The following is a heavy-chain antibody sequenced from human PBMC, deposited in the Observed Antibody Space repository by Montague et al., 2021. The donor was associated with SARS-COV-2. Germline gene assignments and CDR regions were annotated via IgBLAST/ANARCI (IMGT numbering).Heavy chain of an antibody. J-gene: IGHJ3*02. CDR1: GGSISRYS. Sequence: SETLSLTCTGAGGSISRYSWTWIRQTPGKGLEWIGYIYNSGSTNYNPSLTSRVTISVDTSKNQFSLKLSSVAAADTAVYYCARVGRGSSWYEVAFDIWGQGTMVTVSS. V-gene: IGHV4-59*01. CDR2: IYNSGST. D-gene: IGHD6-13*01. CDR3: ARVGRGSSWYEVAFDI.